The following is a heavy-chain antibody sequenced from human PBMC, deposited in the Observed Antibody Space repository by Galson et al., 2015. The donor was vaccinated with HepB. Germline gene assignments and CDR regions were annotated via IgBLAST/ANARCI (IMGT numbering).Heavy chain of an antibody. Sequence: SLRLSCAASGFTFSTYWMTWVRQAPGKGLEWVANMNQEGSEKYYVDSVKGRFTISRDNARNSLYMQMDSLRAEDAAFYYCATVAMAGGGKYRWFDPWGQGTLVTVSS. D-gene: IGHD6-19*01. CDR1: GFTFSTYW. CDR2: MNQEGSEK. J-gene: IGHJ5*02. CDR3: ATVAMAGGGKYRWFDP. V-gene: IGHV3-7*03.